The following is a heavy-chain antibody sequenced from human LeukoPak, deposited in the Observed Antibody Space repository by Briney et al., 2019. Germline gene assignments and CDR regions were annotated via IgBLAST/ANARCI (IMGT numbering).Heavy chain of an antibody. Sequence: PGGSLRLSCAASGFTVSSNYMSWVRQAPGKGLEWVSVIYSGGSTYYADSVKGRFTISRDNSKNTLYLQMNSLRAEDSAVYYCASVWPSYEFWSGYYRDFDFWGQGTLVTVPS. V-gene: IGHV3-66*02. CDR1: GFTVSSNY. CDR3: ASVWPSYEFWSGYYRDFDF. D-gene: IGHD3-3*01. CDR2: IYSGGST. J-gene: IGHJ4*02.